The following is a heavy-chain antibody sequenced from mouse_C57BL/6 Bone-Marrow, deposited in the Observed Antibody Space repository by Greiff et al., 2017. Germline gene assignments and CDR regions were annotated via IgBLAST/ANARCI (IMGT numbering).Heavy chain of an antibody. J-gene: IGHJ2*01. CDR1: GYSFTGYF. CDR3: ARIHYDYDGGYFDY. Sequence: EVQLQQSGPELVKPGDSVKISCKASGYSFTGYFMNWVMQSHGKSLEWIGRINPYNGDTFYNQKFKGKATLTVDKSSSTAHMELRSLTSEDSAVYYCARIHYDYDGGYFDYWGQGTTLTVSA. D-gene: IGHD2-4*01. V-gene: IGHV1-20*01. CDR2: INPYNGDT.